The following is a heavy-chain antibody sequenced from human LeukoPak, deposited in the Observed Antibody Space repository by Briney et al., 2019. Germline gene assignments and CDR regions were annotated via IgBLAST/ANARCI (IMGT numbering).Heavy chain of an antibody. J-gene: IGHJ4*02. D-gene: IGHD3-3*01. V-gene: IGHV3-7*03. CDR3: ARALSV. CDR2: IKQDGSEK. Sequence: GGSLRLSCAASGFTFSNYWMSWVRQAPGKGLEWVANIKQDGSEKNYVDSVKGRFSISRDNAKNSVYLQMNSLRAEDTAVYYCARALSVWGQGTLVTVSS. CDR1: GFTFSNYW.